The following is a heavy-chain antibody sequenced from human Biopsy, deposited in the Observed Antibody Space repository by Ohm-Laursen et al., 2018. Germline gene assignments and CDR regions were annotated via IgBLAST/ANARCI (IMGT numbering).Heavy chain of an antibody. Sequence: APVKVSCNASGYAFIGSYIHWVRQAPGQGLEWMGVISPSGATTSFSQKFQGRITMTRDTSTGTVYMDLNSLGSEDTAVYYCARAGVGSDGTDPYYYGMDVWGPGTTVTVSS. D-gene: IGHD5-24*01. CDR1: GYAFIGSY. CDR3: ARAGVGSDGTDPYYYGMDV. V-gene: IGHV1-46*01. J-gene: IGHJ6*02. CDR2: ISPSGATT.